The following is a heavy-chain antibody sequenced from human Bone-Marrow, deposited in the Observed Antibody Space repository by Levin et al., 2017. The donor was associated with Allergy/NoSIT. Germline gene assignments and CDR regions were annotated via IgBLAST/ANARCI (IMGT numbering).Heavy chain of an antibody. V-gene: IGHV3-74*01. CDR3: ARDTRAYDILTGYPIRGYYYYGMDV. CDR2: INSDGSST. D-gene: IGHD3-9*01. CDR1: GFTFSSYW. Sequence: GGSLRLSCAASGFTFSSYWMHWVRQAPGKGLVWVSRINSDGSSTSYADSVKGRFTISRDNAKNTLYLQMNSLRAEDTAVYYCARDTRAYDILTGYPIRGYYYYGMDVWGQGTTVTVSS. J-gene: IGHJ6*02.